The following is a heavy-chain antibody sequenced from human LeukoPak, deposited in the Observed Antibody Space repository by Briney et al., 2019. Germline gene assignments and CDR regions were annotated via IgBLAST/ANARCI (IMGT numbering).Heavy chain of an antibody. J-gene: IGHJ6*03. CDR1: GYTFTSYY. V-gene: IGHV1-46*01. D-gene: IGHD3-22*01. CDR3: ARGAAESIHSGYCFRCLYYYYMDV. Sequence: ASVKVSCKASGYTFTSYYMHWVRRAPGQGLEWMGIINPSGGSTSYAQKFQGRVTMTRDMSTSTVYMELSSLRSEDTAVYYCARGAAESIHSGYCFRCLYYYYMDVWGKGTTVTVSS. CDR2: INPSGGST.